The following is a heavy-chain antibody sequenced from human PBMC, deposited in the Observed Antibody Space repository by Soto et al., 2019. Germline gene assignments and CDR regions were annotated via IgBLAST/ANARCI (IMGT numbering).Heavy chain of an antibody. V-gene: IGHV3-33*01. D-gene: IGHD3-3*01. CDR2: IWYDGSNK. CDR1: GFTFSSYG. J-gene: IGHJ4*02. CDR3: ARGYFWSGYSVPRSGLDY. Sequence: QVQLVESGGVVVQPGRSLRLSCAASGFTFSSYGMHWVRQAPGKGLEWVAVIWYDGSNKYYADSVKGRFTISRDNSKNTLYLQMNSLRAEDTAVYYCARGYFWSGYSVPRSGLDYWGQGTLVTVSS.